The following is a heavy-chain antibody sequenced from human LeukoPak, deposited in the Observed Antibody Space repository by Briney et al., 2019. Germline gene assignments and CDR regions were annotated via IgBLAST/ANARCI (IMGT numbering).Heavy chain of an antibody. CDR1: GYTFTRYY. CDR2: INTNSGGT. V-gene: IGHV1-2*06. D-gene: IGHD4-23*01. J-gene: IGHJ4*02. CDR3: ARALFRSSGYTVVTPGLGY. Sequence: AASVTVSFKASGYTFTRYYMHWVRQAPGQGLEWMGRINTNSGGTNYAQKFQGRVTMTRDTSISTAYMELSRLRSDDTAVYYCARALFRSSGYTVVTPGLGYWGQGTLVTVSS.